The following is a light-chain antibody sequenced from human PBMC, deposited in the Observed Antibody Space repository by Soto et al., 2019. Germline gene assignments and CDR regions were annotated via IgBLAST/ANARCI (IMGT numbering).Light chain of an antibody. CDR2: GNS. CDR1: SADIGAGYD. V-gene: IGLV1-40*01. J-gene: IGLJ2*01. CDR3: QSYDSSLSVHVV. Sequence: QSVLTQPPSVSGAPGQRVTISCTGSSADIGAGYDVQWYQQLPGTAPKLLIYGNSNRHSGVPDRFSGSKSGSSASLAINGLQAEDEDDYYCQSYDSSLSVHVVFGGGTKLTVL.